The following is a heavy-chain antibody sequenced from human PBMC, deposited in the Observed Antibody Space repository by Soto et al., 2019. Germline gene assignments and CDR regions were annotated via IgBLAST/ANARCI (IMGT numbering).Heavy chain of an antibody. V-gene: IGHV4-59*01. CDR3: ARGPPWMDACDI. Sequence: QVQLQESGPGLVKPSETLSLTCTVSGVSISSDYWTWIRQSPGKGLEWIAYPSHTGTTDYNPSLKRRVTISLDTSKNQCSRKLSSVTAADTAVYYCARGPPWMDACDIWGQGTKVTVSP. J-gene: IGHJ3*02. D-gene: IGHD5-12*01. CDR1: GVSISSDY. CDR2: PSHTGTT.